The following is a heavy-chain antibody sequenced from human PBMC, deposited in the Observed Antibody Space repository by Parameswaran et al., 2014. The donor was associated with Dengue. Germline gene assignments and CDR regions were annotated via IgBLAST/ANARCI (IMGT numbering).Heavy chain of an antibody. Sequence: PGKGLEWIGSIYYSGSTYYNPSLKSRVTISVDTSKNQFSLKLSSVTAADTAVYYCARHEVVVVAATFDYWGQGTLVTVSS. J-gene: IGHJ4*02. D-gene: IGHD2-15*01. CDR2: IYYSGST. CDR3: ARHEVVVVAATFDY. V-gene: IGHV4-39*01.